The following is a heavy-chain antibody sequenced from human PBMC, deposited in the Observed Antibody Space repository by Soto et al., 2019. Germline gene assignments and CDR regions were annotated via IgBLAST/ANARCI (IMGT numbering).Heavy chain of an antibody. V-gene: IGHV4-59*08. CDR3: ARLGGYYQAFNI. Sequence: PSETLSLTCTVSDSPISNYYWGWLRQPPGLGLEWVGYIYYTGTTTYNPSLRRRVAISLDASKSQFSLNLRSVTAADTAVYYCARLGGYYQAFNIWGPGALVTVSS. J-gene: IGHJ4*01. D-gene: IGHD3-22*01. CDR2: IYYTGTT. CDR1: DSPISNYY.